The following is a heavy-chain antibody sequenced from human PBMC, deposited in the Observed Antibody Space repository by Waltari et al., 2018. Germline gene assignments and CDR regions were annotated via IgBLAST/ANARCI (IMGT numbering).Heavy chain of an antibody. CDR2: ITTNGDP. CDR1: GFTFSSYD. V-gene: IGHV3-13*05. J-gene: IGHJ6*02. D-gene: IGHD3-22*01. CDR3: ARGDPIEIDGIDI. Sequence: EVQLVESGGGLVQPGGSLRLSCTISGFTFSSYDMRWVRQPAGEPTGWDSGITTNGDPDYPQSVKGRFTVSRENAKSSVYLQMDSLRAGDTAVYYCARGDPIEIDGIDIWGQGATVTVSS.